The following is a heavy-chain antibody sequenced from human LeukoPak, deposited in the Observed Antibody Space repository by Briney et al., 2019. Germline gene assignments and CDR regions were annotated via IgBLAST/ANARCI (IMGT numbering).Heavy chain of an antibody. J-gene: IGHJ6*03. CDR1: GYSISSGSY. D-gene: IGHD3-9*01. V-gene: IGHV4-38-2*02. CDR2: IYTSGST. Sequence: SETLSLTCTASGYSISSGSYWGWIRQPPGKGLEWIGRIYTSGSTNYNPSLKSRVTISVDTSKNQFSLKLSSLTAADTAVYYCARDFRVGRYFDLLGPDYYYYYYMDVWGKGTTVTISS. CDR3: ARDFRVGRYFDLLGPDYYYYYYMDV.